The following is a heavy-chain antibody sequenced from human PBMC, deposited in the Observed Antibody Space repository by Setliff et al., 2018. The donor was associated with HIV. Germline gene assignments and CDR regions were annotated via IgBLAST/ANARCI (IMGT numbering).Heavy chain of an antibody. Sequence: ASVKVSCKASGYRFTNHNIHWVQQTPGKGLHWMGRVDPANGKTIYAEKFQGRVSIIADTSIDTAYMELNSLRSEDTAVYYCAAEGNIFDLWGRGTMVTVSS. V-gene: IGHV1-69-2*01. J-gene: IGHJ3*01. D-gene: IGHD1-1*01. CDR1: GYRFTNHN. CDR2: VDPANGKT. CDR3: AAEGNIFDL.